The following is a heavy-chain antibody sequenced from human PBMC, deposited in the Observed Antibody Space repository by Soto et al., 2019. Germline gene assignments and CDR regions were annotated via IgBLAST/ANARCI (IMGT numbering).Heavy chain of an antibody. CDR1: GYTFTSYG. CDR2: VSAYNGNT. Sequence: ASVKVSCKASGYTFTSYGISWVRQAPGQGLEWMGWVSAYNGNTNYAEKLQGRVTMTTDTSTSTAYMELRSLRSDDTAVYYCSGGWCGEFVYYFDYWGQGTLVTVSS. J-gene: IGHJ4*02. CDR3: SGGWCGEFVYYFDY. V-gene: IGHV1-18*01. D-gene: IGHD3-10*01.